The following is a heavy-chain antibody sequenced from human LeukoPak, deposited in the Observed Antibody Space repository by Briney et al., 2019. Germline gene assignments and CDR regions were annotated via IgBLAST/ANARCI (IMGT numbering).Heavy chain of an antibody. CDR3: ASRVLMSSAGVPDTWLAP. J-gene: IGHJ5*02. CDR1: GSSVSNYY. Sequence: SETLSLTCTVSGSSVSNYYWNWIRQPPGKGLEWLGHISYSGSTIYNPSITSRVTISLDTYKNQFSLNLNSVTAADTAVYYCASRVLMSSAGVPDTWLAPWGQGTLVTVSS. D-gene: IGHD6-19*01. V-gene: IGHV4-59*08. CDR2: ISYSGST.